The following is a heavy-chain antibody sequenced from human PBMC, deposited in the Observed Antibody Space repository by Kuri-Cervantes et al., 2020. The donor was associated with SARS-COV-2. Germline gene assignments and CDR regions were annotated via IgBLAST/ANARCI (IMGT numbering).Heavy chain of an antibody. CDR2: ISGGGYST. D-gene: IGHD3-22*01. V-gene: IGHV3-23*01. CDR3: ARDYYYDSSGYYYDVYYYGMDV. J-gene: IGHJ6*02. CDR1: GYSFSSFA. Sequence: GESLKISCAASGYSFSSFALSWVRQAPGKGLEWVSSISGGGYSTYYADSVKGRFTISRDNAKNSLYLQMNSLRDEDTAVYYCARDYYYDSSGYYYDVYYYGMDVWGQGTTVTVSS.